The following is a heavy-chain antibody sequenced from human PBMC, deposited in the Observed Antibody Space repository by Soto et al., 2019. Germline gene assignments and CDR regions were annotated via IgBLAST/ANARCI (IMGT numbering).Heavy chain of an antibody. D-gene: IGHD5-18*01. V-gene: IGHV5-51*01. CDR1: GYNFGSYW. J-gene: IGHJ5*02. Sequence: PGESLKISCKGSGYNFGSYWIVWVRQMPGKGLEWMGIIYPGDSDARYSPSFQGQVTFSADKSISTAYLQWSSLKASDTAMYYCARRAYNYADGLQDYLDPWGQGTLVTVSS. CDR2: IYPGDSDA. CDR3: ARRAYNYADGLQDYLDP.